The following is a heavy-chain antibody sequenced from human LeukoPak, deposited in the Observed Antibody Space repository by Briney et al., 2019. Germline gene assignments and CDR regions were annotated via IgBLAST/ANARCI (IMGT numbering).Heavy chain of an antibody. D-gene: IGHD5-12*01. J-gene: IGHJ5*02. CDR1: GFTFSHYA. Sequence: GGSLRLSCAVSGFTFSHYAMSWVHQAPGTGLEWVGSLTDSGDATYYADSVKGRLTISRGNSNSTLYLHISGLRDEDTAVYYCARGYSHNSGGWLDPWGQGTLVTVSS. V-gene: IGHV3-23*01. CDR2: LTDSGDAT. CDR3: ARGYSHNSGGWLDP.